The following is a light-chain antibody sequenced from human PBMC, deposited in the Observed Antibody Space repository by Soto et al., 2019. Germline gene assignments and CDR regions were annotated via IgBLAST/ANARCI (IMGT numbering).Light chain of an antibody. J-gene: IGKJ5*01. CDR2: DAS. CDR1: QSISSW. CDR3: QQYDNLPIT. V-gene: IGKV1-5*01. Sequence: DIQMTQSPSSLSASVVDRVTITSRANQSISSWLAWYQQKPGKAPKLLIYDASSLESGVPSRFSGSGSGTEYTLTISSLQPDDIATYYCQQYDNLPITFGQGTRLEIK.